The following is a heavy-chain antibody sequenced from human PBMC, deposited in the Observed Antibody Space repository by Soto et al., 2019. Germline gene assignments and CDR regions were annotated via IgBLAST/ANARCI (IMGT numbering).Heavy chain of an antibody. CDR1: GGSISSYY. CDR2: IYYSGST. V-gene: IGHV4-59*01. Sequence: PSETLFLTCTVSGGSISSYYWSWIRQPPGKGLEWIGYIYYSGSTNYNPSLKSRVTISVDTSKNQFSLKLSSVTAADTAVYYCARVGIQLWLSVYFDYWGQGTLVTVSS. CDR3: ARVGIQLWLSVYFDY. D-gene: IGHD5-18*01. J-gene: IGHJ4*02.